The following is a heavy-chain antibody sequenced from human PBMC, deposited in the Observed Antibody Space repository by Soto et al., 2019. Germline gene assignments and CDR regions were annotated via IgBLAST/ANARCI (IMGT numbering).Heavy chain of an antibody. V-gene: IGHV1-46*03. CDR2: INPSGGST. CDR1: GYTFTSYY. D-gene: IGHD1-1*01. J-gene: IGHJ4*02. CDR3: ARVVGNWNEPPIY. Sequence: ASVRVSCKASGYTFTSYYMHWVRQAPGQGLEWMGIINPSGGSTSYAQKFQGRVTVTRDTSTSTVYMELSSLRSEDTAVYYCARVVGNWNEPPIYWGQGTLVTVSS.